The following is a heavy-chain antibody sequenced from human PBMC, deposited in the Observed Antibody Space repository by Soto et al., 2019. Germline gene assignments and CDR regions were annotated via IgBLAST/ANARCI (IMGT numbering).Heavy chain of an antibody. D-gene: IGHD6-19*01. J-gene: IGHJ4*02. CDR1: GFTFSVYS. CDR2: ISSRSTNI. CDR3: AKFTEPGYSSIWYYFEY. Sequence: GGSLRLSCVGSGFTFSVYSMAWVRHAPGRGLEWVASISSRSTNIDYADSVKGRFTISRDNAKNLVSLQMSSLRGEDTALYYCAKFTEPGYSSIWYYFEYWGQGTPVTVSS. V-gene: IGHV3-21*06.